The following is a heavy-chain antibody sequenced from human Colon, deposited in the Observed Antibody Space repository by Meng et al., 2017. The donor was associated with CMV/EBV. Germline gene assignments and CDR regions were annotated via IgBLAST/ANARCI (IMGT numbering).Heavy chain of an antibody. D-gene: IGHD3-22*01. J-gene: IGHJ4*02. V-gene: IGHV3-23*01. Sequence: SGFTFSDYAMGWVRQTPGKGLEWVSSITGRSGNTYYSDSVKGRFTISRDNSKNTLYLQMNSLRAEDTAVYYCARSKTVMVLYYFEYWGQGSLVTVSS. CDR2: ITGRSGNT. CDR3: ARSKTVMVLYYFEY. CDR1: GFTFSDYA.